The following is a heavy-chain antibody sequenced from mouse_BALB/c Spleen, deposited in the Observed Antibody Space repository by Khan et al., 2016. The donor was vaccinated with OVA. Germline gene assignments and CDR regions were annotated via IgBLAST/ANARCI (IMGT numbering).Heavy chain of an antibody. J-gene: IGHJ4*01. D-gene: IGHD2-2*01. Sequence: EVKLLESGGGLVQPGGSLKLSCAASGFAFSRYWMSWVRQAPGKGLEWIGEINPDSSTINYTPSLKDKFIISRDNANNTLYLQMSKVRSEDTAINDCARGLRRYDYAKDNWGKGTSGTGSS. CDR2: INPDSSTI. CDR1: GFAFSRYW. V-gene: IGHV4-1*02. CDR3: ARGLRRYDYAKDN.